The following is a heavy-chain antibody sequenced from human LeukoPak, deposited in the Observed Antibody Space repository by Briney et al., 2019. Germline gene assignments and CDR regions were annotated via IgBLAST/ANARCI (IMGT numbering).Heavy chain of an antibody. V-gene: IGHV1-2*02. CDR3: ARAGSGKYYYMDV. Sequence: GASVKVSCKASGYTFTSYGISWVRQAPGQGLEWMGWINPNSGGTNYAQKFQGRVTMTRDTSISTAYMELSRLRSDDTAVYYCARAGSGKYYYMDVWGKGTTVTISS. CDR2: INPNSGGT. J-gene: IGHJ6*03. CDR1: GYTFTSYG. D-gene: IGHD3-10*01.